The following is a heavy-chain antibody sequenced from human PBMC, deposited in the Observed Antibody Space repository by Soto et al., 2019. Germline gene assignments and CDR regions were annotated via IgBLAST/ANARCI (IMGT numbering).Heavy chain of an antibody. CDR3: ARSALGYGDYPRDAFDI. D-gene: IGHD4-17*01. J-gene: IGHJ3*02. Sequence: ASVKVSCKASGYTFTSYAMHWVRQAPGQRLEWMGWINAGNGNTKYSQKFQGRVTITRDTSASTAYVELSSLRSEDTAVYYCARSALGYGDYPRDAFDIWGQGTMVT. CDR1: GYTFTSYA. V-gene: IGHV1-3*01. CDR2: INAGNGNT.